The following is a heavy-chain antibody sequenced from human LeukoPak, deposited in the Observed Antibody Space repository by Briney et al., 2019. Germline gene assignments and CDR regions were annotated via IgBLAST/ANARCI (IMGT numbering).Heavy chain of an antibody. CDR3: AKETD. V-gene: IGHV3-30*02. CDR1: GFTFSTYG. CDR2: IRFDGSSK. Sequence: GGSLRLSFAASGFTFSTYGMHWVRQAPGKGLEWVAFIRFDGSSKYYADSVKGRFTVSRDNSKNTLYLQVNSLRPDDTAVYYCAKETDWGQGTLVTVSS. J-gene: IGHJ4*02.